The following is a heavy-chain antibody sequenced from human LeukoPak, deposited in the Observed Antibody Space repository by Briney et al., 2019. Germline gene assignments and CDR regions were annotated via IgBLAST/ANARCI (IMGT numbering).Heavy chain of an antibody. Sequence: SETLSLTCTVSGGSISSSSYYWGWIRQPPGKGLEWIGSIYYSGSTYYNPSLKSRVTISVDTSKNQFSLKLSSVTAADTAVYYCAREEPAHDYGDYGGHDPWGQGTLVTVSS. CDR3: AREEPAHDYGDYGGHDP. J-gene: IGHJ5*02. D-gene: IGHD4-17*01. CDR2: IYYSGST. V-gene: IGHV4-39*07. CDR1: GGSISSSSYY.